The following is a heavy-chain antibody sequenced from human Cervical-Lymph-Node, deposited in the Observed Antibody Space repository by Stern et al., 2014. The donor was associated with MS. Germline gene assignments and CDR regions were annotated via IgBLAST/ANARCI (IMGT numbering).Heavy chain of an antibody. V-gene: IGHV1-3*01. D-gene: IGHD3-22*01. CDR3: AGGGYSPTGYYYGMDV. J-gene: IGHJ6*02. CDR2: LNAGNGNT. CDR1: GYTFTSYA. Sequence: VQLLESGAEVKKPGASVKVSCKASGYTFTSYAMHWVRQAPGQRLEWMGWLNAGNGNTKYSQKFQGRVTITRDTSASTAYMELSSLRSEDTAVYYCAGGGYSPTGYYYGMDVWGQGTTVTVSS.